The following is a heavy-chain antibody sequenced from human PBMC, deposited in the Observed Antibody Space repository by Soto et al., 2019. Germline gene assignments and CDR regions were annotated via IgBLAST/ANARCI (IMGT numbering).Heavy chain of an antibody. V-gene: IGHV1-69*13. CDR2: IIPMFGTA. Sequence: SVKVSCKAPGGTFSTYAISWVRQAPGQGLEWMGGIIPMFGTANYAQRFQDRVTITADESTSTVYMELSSLRSEDTAVYFCASGIQLWLRRINNGYSGWGQGTLVTVSS. CDR3: ASGIQLWLRRINNGYSG. J-gene: IGHJ4*02. D-gene: IGHD5-18*01. CDR1: GGTFSTYA.